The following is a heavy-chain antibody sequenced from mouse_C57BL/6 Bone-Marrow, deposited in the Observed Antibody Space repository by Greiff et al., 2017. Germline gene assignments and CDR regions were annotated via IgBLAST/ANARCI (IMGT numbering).Heavy chain of an antibody. CDR3: AREASSNWPWAY. CDR1: GYSITSGYY. J-gene: IGHJ3*01. CDR2: ISYDGSN. Sequence: EVQLVESGPGLVKPSQSLSLTCSVTGYSITSGYYWNWIRQFPGNKLEWMGYISYDGSNTYNPPLKNRISITRDTSKNQFFLKLNAVTTEDTTTYYYAREASSNWPWAYWGQGTRVTVT. V-gene: IGHV3-6*01. D-gene: IGHD4-1*01.